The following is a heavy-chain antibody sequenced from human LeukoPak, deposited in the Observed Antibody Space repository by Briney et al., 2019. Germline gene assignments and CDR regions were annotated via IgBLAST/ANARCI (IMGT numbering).Heavy chain of an antibody. CDR1: GFTFSSHS. J-gene: IGHJ4*02. V-gene: IGHV3-21*01. CDR2: ISPDSGYI. CDR3: APFSAVTHYYFDY. Sequence: TGGSLRLSCAAPGFTFSSHSLMWVRQAPGKGLEWVSSISPDSGYIYYADSVKGRFTISRDNAENSLFLQMNSLGAEDTAVYYCAPFSAVTHYYFDYWGQGTLVTVSS. D-gene: IGHD6-13*01.